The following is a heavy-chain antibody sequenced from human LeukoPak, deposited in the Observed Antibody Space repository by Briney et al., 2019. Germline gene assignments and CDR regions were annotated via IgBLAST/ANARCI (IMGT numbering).Heavy chain of an antibody. CDR2: INHSGST. CDR1: GGSISTSNYY. D-gene: IGHD4-23*01. V-gene: IGHV4-39*07. Sequence: PSETLSLTCTVSGGSISTSNYYWGWIRQPPGKGLEWIGEINHSGSTNYNPSLKSRVTISVDTSKNQFSLKLSSVTAADTAVYYCARRLTVATQGGAFDIWGQGTMVTVSS. J-gene: IGHJ3*02. CDR3: ARRLTVATQGGAFDI.